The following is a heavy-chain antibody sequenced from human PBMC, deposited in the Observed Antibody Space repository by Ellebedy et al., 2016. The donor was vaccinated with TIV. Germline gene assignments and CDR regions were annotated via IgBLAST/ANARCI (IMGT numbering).Heavy chain of an antibody. V-gene: IGHV3-23*01. CDR3: AKGGFRNWFDP. J-gene: IGHJ5*02. CDR1: GFTLSSYV. CDR2: ISNDGADI. Sequence: GESLKISCAASGFTLSSYVMSWVRQAPGKRLERVAAISNDGADIYYADSVKGRFTISRDTSKNTLYLHKNSLRVEDTAIYYCAKGGFRNWFDPWGQGTLVTVSS. D-gene: IGHD1-14*01.